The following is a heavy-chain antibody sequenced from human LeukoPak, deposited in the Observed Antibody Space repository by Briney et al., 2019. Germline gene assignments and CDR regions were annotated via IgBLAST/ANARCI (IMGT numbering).Heavy chain of an antibody. Sequence: ASVKVSCKASGGTFSSYAISWVRQAPGQGLEWMGGIIPIFGTANYAQKFQGRVTITADESTSTAYMELSSLRSEDAAVYYCARDSSGSYPADYWGQGTLVTVSS. CDR2: IIPIFGTA. D-gene: IGHD1-26*01. CDR1: GGTFSSYA. J-gene: IGHJ4*02. V-gene: IGHV1-69*13. CDR3: ARDSSGSYPADY.